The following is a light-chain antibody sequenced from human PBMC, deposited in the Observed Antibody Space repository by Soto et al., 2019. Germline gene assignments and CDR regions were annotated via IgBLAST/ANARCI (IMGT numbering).Light chain of an antibody. CDR2: KAS. CDR1: QSVSSW. Sequence: DIQMTQSPSTLSASVGDRVTITCRASQSVSSWLAWYQEKPGKAPKLLIYKASTLETGVPSRFSGSGSGTEFTLTINSLQPDDFATYYCQQYDSYSLTFGGGTRVETK. V-gene: IGKV1-5*03. J-gene: IGKJ4*01. CDR3: QQYDSYSLT.